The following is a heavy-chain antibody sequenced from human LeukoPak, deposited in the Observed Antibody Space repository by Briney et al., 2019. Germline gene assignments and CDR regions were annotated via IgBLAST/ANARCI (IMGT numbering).Heavy chain of an antibody. D-gene: IGHD5-12*01. CDR2: IYYSGST. J-gene: IGHJ5*02. Sequence: SETLSLTCTVSGGSISSGGYYWSWIRQHPGKGLEWIGYIYYSGSTYYNPSLKSRVTISVDTSKNQFPLKLSSVTAADTAVYYCARVGYSGYENNWFDPWGQGTLVTVSS. CDR3: ARVGYSGYENNWFDP. CDR1: GGSISSGGYY. V-gene: IGHV4-31*03.